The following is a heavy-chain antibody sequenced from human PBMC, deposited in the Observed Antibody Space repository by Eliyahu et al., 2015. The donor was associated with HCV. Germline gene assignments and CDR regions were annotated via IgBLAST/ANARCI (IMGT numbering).Heavy chain of an antibody. J-gene: IGHJ4*02. CDR3: ARDRADTRYASGTYYKMLFDY. D-gene: IGHD3-10*01. CDR1: GFXFXXXN. CDR2: ISADGSHQ. Sequence: QVHLVESGGTVVQPGRSLRLSCAASGFXFXXXNXHWVRQAPGKGLGWVAAISADGSHQFYADSVKGRFTIPRDNSQNTLYLQMISLRPEDTAMYFCARDRADTRYASGTYYKMLFDYWGQGTLVTVSS. V-gene: IGHV3-30*03.